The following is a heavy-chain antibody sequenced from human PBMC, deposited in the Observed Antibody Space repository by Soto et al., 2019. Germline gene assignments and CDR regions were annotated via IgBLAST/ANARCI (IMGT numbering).Heavy chain of an antibody. CDR3: AREEERVAMPSGY. CDR1: GGSISSYY. Sequence: LSLTCTVSGGSISSYYWSWIRQPPGKGLEWIGYIYYSGSTNYNPSLKSRVTISVDTSKNQFSLKLSSVTAADTAVYYCAREEERVAMPSGYWGQGTLVTVSS. J-gene: IGHJ4*02. D-gene: IGHD2-2*01. CDR2: IYYSGST. V-gene: IGHV4-59*01.